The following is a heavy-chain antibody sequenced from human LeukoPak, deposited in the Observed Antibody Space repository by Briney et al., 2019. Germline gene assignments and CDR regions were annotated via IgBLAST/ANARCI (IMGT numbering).Heavy chain of an antibody. D-gene: IGHD3-22*01. Sequence: GGSLRLSGAASGFTVSSNYMSWVRQAPGKGLEWVSVIYSGGSTYYADSVKGRFTISRYNSKNTLYLQMNSLRAEDTAVYYCARADSSGYYGSYYFDYWGQGTLVTVSS. CDR2: IYSGGST. CDR3: ARADSSGYYGSYYFDY. V-gene: IGHV3-66*02. J-gene: IGHJ4*02. CDR1: GFTVSSNY.